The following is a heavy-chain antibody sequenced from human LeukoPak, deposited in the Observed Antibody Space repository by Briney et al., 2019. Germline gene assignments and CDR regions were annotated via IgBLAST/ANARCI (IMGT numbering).Heavy chain of an antibody. V-gene: IGHV3-23*01. D-gene: IGHD2/OR15-2a*01. CDR2: TSGSGGST. CDR3: ARIDYYHGMDV. J-gene: IGHJ6*02. CDR1: GFTSSSYA. Sequence: GGSLRLSCAASGFTSSSYAMSWVRQAPGKGLEWVSATSGSGGSTYYADSVKGRFTISRDNSKNTLYLQMNSLRAGDTAVYYCARIDYYHGMDVWGQGTTVTVSS.